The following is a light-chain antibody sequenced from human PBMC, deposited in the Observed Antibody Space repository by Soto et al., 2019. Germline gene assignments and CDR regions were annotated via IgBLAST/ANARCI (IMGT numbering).Light chain of an antibody. V-gene: IGKV1-5*03. CDR2: QAS. J-gene: IGKJ2*01. Sequence: DIQMTQSPSTLSASVGDRVTITCRASQSVSSWLAWYQQKPGEAPELLIYQASNLESGVPSRFSGSGSGTEFTLTISSLQPDDFATYYCQQYNSYSYTFGQGTKLEIK. CDR1: QSVSSW. CDR3: QQYNSYSYT.